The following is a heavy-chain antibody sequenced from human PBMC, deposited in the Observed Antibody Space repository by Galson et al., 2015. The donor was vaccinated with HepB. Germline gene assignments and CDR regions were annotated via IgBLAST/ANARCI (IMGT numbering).Heavy chain of an antibody. Sequence: SLRLSCAASGFTFSSYAMHWVRQAPGKGLEWVAVISYDGSNKYYADSVKGRFTISRDNAKNSLYLQMNSLRAEDTAVYYCARGIWFGESHGMDVWGQGTTVTVSS. J-gene: IGHJ6*02. V-gene: IGHV3-30*04. D-gene: IGHD3-10*01. CDR1: GFTFSSYA. CDR2: ISYDGSNK. CDR3: ARGIWFGESHGMDV.